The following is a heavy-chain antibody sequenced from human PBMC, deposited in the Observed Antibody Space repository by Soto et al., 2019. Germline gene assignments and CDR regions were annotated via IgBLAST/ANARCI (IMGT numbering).Heavy chain of an antibody. CDR2: VYYSGTT. CDR1: GGSVSNKTYY. V-gene: IGHV4-61*01. CDR3: ARTTAVPNTLRSRYFFDY. D-gene: IGHD4-17*01. Sequence: PSETLSLTRSVSGGSVSNKTYYWSWIRQPPGKRLEWIGYVYYSGTTNYIPSLKSRVTISVDLSKNQFSLRLSSVTTADTALYYCARTTAVPNTLRSRYFFDYWGQGTLVTVSS. J-gene: IGHJ4*02.